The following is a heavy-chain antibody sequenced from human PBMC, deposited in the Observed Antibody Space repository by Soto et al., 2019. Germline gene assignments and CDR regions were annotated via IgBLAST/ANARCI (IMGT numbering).Heavy chain of an antibody. CDR3: AAVPVLLFLKCFPPYFHY. D-gene: IGHD3-3*01. CDR2: LVVGSGNT. Sequence: SVKVSCKTSGFMFTSSAVQWVRQARGQRLEWIGWLVVGSGNTHYAQHFQERVTLTRDMSTGTAYMELGGLRSEDTAVYCCAAVPVLLFLKCFPPYFHYWGQGPLATVPS. J-gene: IGHJ4*02. V-gene: IGHV1-58*01. CDR1: GFMFTSSA.